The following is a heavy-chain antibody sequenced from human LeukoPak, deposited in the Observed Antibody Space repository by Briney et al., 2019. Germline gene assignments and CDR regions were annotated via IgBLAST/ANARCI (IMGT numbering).Heavy chain of an antibody. CDR1: GGTFSSYA. V-gene: IGHV1-69*05. Sequence: SVKVSCKASGGTFSSYAISWVRQAPGQGLEWMGGIIPIFGTANYAQKFQGRVTITTDESTSTAYMELSSLRSEDTAVYYCARSTTSSYYFDYWGQGTLVTVSS. D-gene: IGHD1-1*01. CDR2: IIPIFGTA. CDR3: ARSTTSSYYFDY. J-gene: IGHJ4*02.